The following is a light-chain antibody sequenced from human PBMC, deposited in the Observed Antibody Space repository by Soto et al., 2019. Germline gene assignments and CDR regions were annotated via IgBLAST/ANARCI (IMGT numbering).Light chain of an antibody. CDR3: QQYNNWPLT. V-gene: IGKV3-15*01. J-gene: IGKJ5*01. CDR2: GAS. CDR1: RSVSSN. Sequence: EIVMTQSPATLSVSPGERATLSCRASRSVSSNLAWYEQKPGQAPRLVIYGASTRAAGIPARFSGSGSGTEFTLTISSLQSEDFAVYYCQQYNNWPLTFGQGTRLEIK.